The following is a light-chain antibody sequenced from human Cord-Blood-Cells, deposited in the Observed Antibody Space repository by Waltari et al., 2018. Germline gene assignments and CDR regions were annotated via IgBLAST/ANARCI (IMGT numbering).Light chain of an antibody. J-gene: IGKJ5*01. Sequence: IVLTQSPPTLSLSPAERATLPCRASQSVSSYLACYQKKPGQAPRHLIYDASNGATGIPARFSGSAYETDFTLSISSLEPEDVSVYYCQQRSNWPITSGQGTRLEIK. CDR2: DAS. CDR3: QQRSNWPIT. V-gene: IGKV3-11*01. CDR1: QSVSSY.